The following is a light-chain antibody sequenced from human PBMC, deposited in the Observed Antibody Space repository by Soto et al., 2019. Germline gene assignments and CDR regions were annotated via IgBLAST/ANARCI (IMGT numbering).Light chain of an antibody. Sequence: QAVVTQPPSVSAAPGQKVTISCSGSSSNIGENDVSWYQQFPGTAPKLLIYGNNKRPSGIPDRFFGSRSGTSATLGITGLQTGDEADYYCGTWDTSLSGGVFGGGTKVTVL. CDR1: SSNIGEND. CDR2: GNN. J-gene: IGLJ2*01. CDR3: GTWDTSLSGGV. V-gene: IGLV1-51*01.